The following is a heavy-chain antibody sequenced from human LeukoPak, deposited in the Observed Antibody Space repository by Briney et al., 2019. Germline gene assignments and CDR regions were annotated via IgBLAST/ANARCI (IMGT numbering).Heavy chain of an antibody. CDR1: GDSVSSKNGA. V-gene: IGHV6-1*01. D-gene: IGHD6-19*01. CDR2: PYYRSKWYD. CDR3: ARDLGTSGWYTFDF. J-gene: IGHJ5*01. Sequence: SQTLSLTCAISGDSVSSKNGAWNWIRQSPSRGLEWLGGPYYRSKWYDEYADSVKGRVTISPDTSKNQFSLHVYSVTPEDTAVYYCARDLGTSGWYTFDFWGQGTLVTVSS.